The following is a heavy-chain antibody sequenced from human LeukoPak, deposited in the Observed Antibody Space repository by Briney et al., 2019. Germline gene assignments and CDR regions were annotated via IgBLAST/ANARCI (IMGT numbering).Heavy chain of an antibody. CDR3: AKDLTYCGGDCYSV. J-gene: IGHJ4*02. D-gene: IGHD2-21*02. CDR2: ISYDGNNK. Sequence: GGSLRLSRAASGFTFSSYGIHWVRQAPGKGLEWVAVISYDGNNKYYADSVKGRFTISRDNSKNTLYLQMNSLRAEDTAVYYCAKDLTYCGGDCYSVWGQGTVVTVSS. V-gene: IGHV3-30*18. CDR1: GFTFSSYG.